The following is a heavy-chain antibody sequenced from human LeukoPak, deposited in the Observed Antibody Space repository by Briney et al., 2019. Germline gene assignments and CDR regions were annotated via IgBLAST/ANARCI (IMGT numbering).Heavy chain of an antibody. CDR2: IPYDGSNK. Sequence: PGGSLRLSCAASGFTFSSYGMHWVRQAPGKGLEWVAVIPYDGSNKYYADSVKGRFTISRDNSKNTLYLQMNSLRAEDTAVYYCAKARWGDGYKSPLDSWGQGTLVTVSS. CDR3: AKARWGDGYKSPLDS. J-gene: IGHJ4*02. V-gene: IGHV3-30*18. D-gene: IGHD5-24*01. CDR1: GFTFSSYG.